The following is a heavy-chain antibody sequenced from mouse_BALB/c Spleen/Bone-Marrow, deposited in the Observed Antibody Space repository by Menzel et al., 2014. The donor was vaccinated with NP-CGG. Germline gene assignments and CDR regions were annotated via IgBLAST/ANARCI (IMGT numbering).Heavy chain of an antibody. J-gene: IGHJ1*01. CDR2: VNPYSDGT. V-gene: IGHV1-14*01. CDR3: ARSKDWYFDV. Sequence: EVKLMESGPELVKPGASVKMSCKASGYTFTSYMMRWVKQKPGQGLEWVGYVNPYSDGTYYTEDFKGKATLTSDKSSSTVYMELSSLTSEDSAVFYCARSKDWYFDVWGAGTTVTVSS. CDR1: GYTFTSYM.